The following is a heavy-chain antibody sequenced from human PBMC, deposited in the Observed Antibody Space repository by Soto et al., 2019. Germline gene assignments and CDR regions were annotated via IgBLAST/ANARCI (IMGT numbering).Heavy chain of an antibody. V-gene: IGHV2-5*02. CDR3: TQIYGSGSWGWYFHS. D-gene: IGHD1-26*01. J-gene: IGHJ4*02. CDR2: IFSDKND. CDR1: GFSLITGVG. Sequence: QITLKESGPSLVRPTETLTLTCTFSGFSLITGVGVGWVRQPPGKALEWLAVIFSDKNDYYRPSLQTRVTISXDXSXDXXVLTLTNMDPEDTATYFCTQIYGSGSWGWYFHSWGQGTLVTVSS.